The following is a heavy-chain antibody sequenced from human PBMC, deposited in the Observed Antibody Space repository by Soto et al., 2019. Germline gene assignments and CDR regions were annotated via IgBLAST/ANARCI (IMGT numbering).Heavy chain of an antibody. Sequence: GASMKGSCKASGGTFSRYTISRVRQAPGQGLEWMGRIIPILGIANYAQKFQGRVTITADKSTSTAYMELSSLRSEDTAVYYCARDRSPYDSSGPCWGQGTLVTVSS. V-gene: IGHV1-69*04. CDR1: GGTFSRYT. CDR2: IIPILGIA. J-gene: IGHJ4*02. D-gene: IGHD3-22*01. CDR3: ARDRSPYDSSGPC.